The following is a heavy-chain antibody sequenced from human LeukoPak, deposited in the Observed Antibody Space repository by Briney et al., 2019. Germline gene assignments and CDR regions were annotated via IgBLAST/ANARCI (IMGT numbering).Heavy chain of an antibody. J-gene: IGHJ5*02. Sequence: ASVKVSCKASGYIVTSYYMHWVRQAPGQGLEWMGIINPSGGSTSYAQKFQGRVTMTRDTSTSTVYMELSSLRSEDTAVYYCARLAMRPSYGDYVNWFDPWGQGTLVTVSS. CDR1: GYIVTSYY. CDR2: INPSGGST. D-gene: IGHD4-17*01. CDR3: ARLAMRPSYGDYVNWFDP. V-gene: IGHV1-46*01.